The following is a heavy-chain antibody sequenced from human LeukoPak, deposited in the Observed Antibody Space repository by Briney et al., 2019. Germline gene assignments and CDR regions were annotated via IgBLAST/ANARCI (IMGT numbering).Heavy chain of an antibody. CDR3: ARGGELLRPADY. CDR1: GFTFSSYW. Sequence: GGSLRLSCAASGFTFSSYWMSWVRQAPGKGLEWVANMNQDGSEKYYVDSVKGRFTISRDNAKNSLYLQMNNLRAEDTVVYYCARGGELLRPADYWGQGTLVTVSS. V-gene: IGHV3-7*01. CDR2: MNQDGSEK. D-gene: IGHD1-26*01. J-gene: IGHJ4*02.